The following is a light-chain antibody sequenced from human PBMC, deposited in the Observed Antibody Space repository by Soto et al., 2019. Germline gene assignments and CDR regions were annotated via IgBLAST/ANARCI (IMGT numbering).Light chain of an antibody. V-gene: IGKV1-39*01. Sequence: DIQMTQSPSSLSASVGDRVTITCRASQSISSYLNWYQQKLGKAPKLLIYAASSLQSGVPSRFSGSGSGTDFTLTISSLQPEDFATYDCQQSYSTPWTFGQGTKVEIK. CDR1: QSISSY. CDR2: AAS. J-gene: IGKJ1*01. CDR3: QQSYSTPWT.